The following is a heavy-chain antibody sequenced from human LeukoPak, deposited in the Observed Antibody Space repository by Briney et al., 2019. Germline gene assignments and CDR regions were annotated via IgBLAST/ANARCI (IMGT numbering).Heavy chain of an antibody. J-gene: IGHJ4*02. CDR1: GFMFSSYG. Sequence: QPGGSLRLSCAASGFMFSSYGMHWVRQAPGKGLEWVAVISNDGSSIYYDVSVKGRFTISRDNAKNTLFLQMNSLRVDDTAVYYCAKDEAVGTTINLLLDYWGQGTLVTVSS. V-gene: IGHV3-30*18. CDR2: ISNDGSSI. CDR3: AKDEAVGTTINLLLDY. D-gene: IGHD1-1*01.